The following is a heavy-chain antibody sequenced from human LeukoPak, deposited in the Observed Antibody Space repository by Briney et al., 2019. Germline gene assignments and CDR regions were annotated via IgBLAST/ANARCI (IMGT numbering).Heavy chain of an antibody. CDR1: GYTFTVYS. Sequence: WASVTVSCTASGYTFTVYSINWLRQAPGQGLEWMGWITTSTGKPTYAQGFTGRFVFSLDTSVSTTYLHINSLKAEDTAVYYCARDASMINFDYWGQESLVTVSS. J-gene: IGHJ4*02. D-gene: IGHD3-16*01. CDR2: ITTSTGKP. V-gene: IGHV7-4-1*02. CDR3: ARDASMINFDY.